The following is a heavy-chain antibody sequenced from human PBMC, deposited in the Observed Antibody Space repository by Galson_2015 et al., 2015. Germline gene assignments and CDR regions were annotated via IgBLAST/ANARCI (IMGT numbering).Heavy chain of an antibody. D-gene: IGHD6-19*01. Sequence: SVKVSCKASGYTFTGYYMHWVRQAPGQGLEWMGRINPNSGGTNYAQKFQGRVTMTRDTSISTAYMELSRLRSDDTAVYYCARVLAVAGTTPFDYWGQGTLVTVSS. CDR3: ARVLAVAGTTPFDY. CDR2: INPNSGGT. CDR1: GYTFTGYY. J-gene: IGHJ4*02. V-gene: IGHV1-2*06.